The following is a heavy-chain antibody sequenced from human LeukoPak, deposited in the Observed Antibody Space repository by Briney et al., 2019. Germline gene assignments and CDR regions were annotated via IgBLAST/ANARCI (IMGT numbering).Heavy chain of an antibody. CDR3: ARERIAVAGTTDY. CDR2: IKQDGSEK. D-gene: IGHD6-19*01. CDR1: GFTFSSYW. Sequence: GGSLRLSCAASGFTFSSYWMSWVRQAPGKGLEWVANIKQDGSEKYYVDSVKGRFTISRDNAKNSPYLQMNGLRAEDTAVYYCARERIAVAGTTDYWGQGTLVTVSS. J-gene: IGHJ4*02. V-gene: IGHV3-7*03.